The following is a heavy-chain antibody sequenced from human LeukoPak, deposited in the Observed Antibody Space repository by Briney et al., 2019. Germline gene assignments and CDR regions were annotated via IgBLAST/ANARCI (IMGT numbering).Heavy chain of an antibody. D-gene: IGHD6-13*01. J-gene: IGHJ5*02. CDR2: IYYTGST. Sequence: SETLSLTCTVSGGSISSYYWSWIRQPPGKGLEWIGYIYYTGSTNYNPSLKSRVTISVDTSKNQFSLKLSSVTAADTAVYYCARGRHSSSWYGLGRGLRPGLTFDPWGQGTLVTVSS. CDR3: ARGRHSSSWYGLGRGLRPGLTFDP. CDR1: GGSISSYY. V-gene: IGHV4-59*12.